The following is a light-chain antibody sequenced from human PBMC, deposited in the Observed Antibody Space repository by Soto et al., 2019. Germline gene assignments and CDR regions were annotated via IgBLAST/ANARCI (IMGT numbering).Light chain of an antibody. V-gene: IGKV3-15*01. CDR3: QQYNNWPPWT. Sequence: EIVMTQSPATLSMSPGDRATLSCRASQSVSNKLAWYQQKPGQAPRLLVYDASTRATGVPARFSGSGSGTQFTLTISSLQSEDFAVYYCQQYNNWPPWTFGQGTEVEI. J-gene: IGKJ1*01. CDR2: DAS. CDR1: QSVSNK.